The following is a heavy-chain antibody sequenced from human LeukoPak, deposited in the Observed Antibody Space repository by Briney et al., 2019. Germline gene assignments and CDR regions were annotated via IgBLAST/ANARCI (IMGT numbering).Heavy chain of an antibody. V-gene: IGHV4-38-2*02. CDR1: GYSISSGYY. CDR3: ARVSGFASLGY. D-gene: IGHD3-10*01. Sequence: SETLSLTCTVSGYSISSGYYWGWIRQPPGKGLEWIGSIYHSGSTYYNPSLKSRVTISVDTSKNQFSLKLSSVTAADTAVYYCARVSGFASLGYWGQGTLVTVSS. CDR2: IYHSGST. J-gene: IGHJ4*02.